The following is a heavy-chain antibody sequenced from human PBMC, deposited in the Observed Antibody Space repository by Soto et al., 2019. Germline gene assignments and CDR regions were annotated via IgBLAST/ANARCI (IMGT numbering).Heavy chain of an antibody. J-gene: IGHJ4*02. CDR3: ARFGSHGDSDFDY. V-gene: IGHV4-59*01. CDR1: GGSISSYY. Sequence: PSETLSLTCTVSGGSISSYYWSWIRQPPGKGLEWIGYIYYSGSTNYNPSLKSRVTISVDTSKNQFSLKLSSVTAADTAVYYCARFGSHGDSDFDYWGQGTLVTVSS. D-gene: IGHD4-17*01. CDR2: IYYSGST.